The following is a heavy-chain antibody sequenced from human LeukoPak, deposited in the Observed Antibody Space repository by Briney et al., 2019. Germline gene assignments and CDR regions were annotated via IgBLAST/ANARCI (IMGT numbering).Heavy chain of an antibody. CDR1: GFTFSSYS. D-gene: IGHD4-11*01. Sequence: GGSLRLSCAASGFTFSSYSMNWVRQALGKGLEWVSSISSSSSYIYYADSVKGRFTISRDNAKNSLYLQMNSLRAEDTAVYYCARRHDYSNYPDYWGQGTLVAVSS. J-gene: IGHJ4*02. CDR3: ARRHDYSNYPDY. CDR2: ISSSSSYI. V-gene: IGHV3-21*01.